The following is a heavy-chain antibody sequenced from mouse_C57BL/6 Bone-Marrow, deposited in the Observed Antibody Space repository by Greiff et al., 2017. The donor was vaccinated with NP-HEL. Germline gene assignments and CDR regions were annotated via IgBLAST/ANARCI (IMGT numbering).Heavy chain of an antibody. CDR1: GFNIKDDY. CDR2: IDPENGDT. J-gene: IGHJ2*01. CDR3: TTLRLDY. D-gene: IGHD1-2*01. Sequence: VQLKQSGAELVRPGASVKLSCTASGFNIKDDYMHWVKQRPEQGLEWIGWIDPENGDTEYASKFQGKATITADTSSNTAYLQLSSLTSEDTAVYYCTTLRLDYWGQGTTLTVSS. V-gene: IGHV14-4*01.